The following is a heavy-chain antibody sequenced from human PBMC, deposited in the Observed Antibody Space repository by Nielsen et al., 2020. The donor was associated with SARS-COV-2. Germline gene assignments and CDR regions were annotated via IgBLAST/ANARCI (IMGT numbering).Heavy chain of an antibody. Sequence: ASVKVSCKASGYTFTGYYMHWVRQAPGQGLEWMGWINPNSGGTNYAQKFQGWVTMTRDTSISTAYMELSRLRSDDTAVYYCARVRVQTYYYDSSGQTGPYYYYGMDVWGQGTTVTVSS. CDR1: GYTFTGYY. CDR3: ARVRVQTYYYDSSGQTGPYYYYGMDV. CDR2: INPNSGGT. D-gene: IGHD3-22*01. J-gene: IGHJ6*02. V-gene: IGHV1-2*04.